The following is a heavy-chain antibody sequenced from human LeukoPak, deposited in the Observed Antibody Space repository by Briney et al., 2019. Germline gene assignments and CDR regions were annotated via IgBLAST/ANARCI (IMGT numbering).Heavy chain of an antibody. J-gene: IGHJ4*02. V-gene: IGHV3-23*01. D-gene: IGHD3-10*01. CDR2: ISGSGGST. Sequence: GGSLRLSCAASGFTFSSYSMNWVRQAPGKGLEWVSAISGSGGSTYYADSVKGRFTISRDNSKNTLYLQMNSLRAEDTAVYYCAKDLNYHGYYFDYWGQGTLVTVSS. CDR3: AKDLNYHGYYFDY. CDR1: GFTFSSYS.